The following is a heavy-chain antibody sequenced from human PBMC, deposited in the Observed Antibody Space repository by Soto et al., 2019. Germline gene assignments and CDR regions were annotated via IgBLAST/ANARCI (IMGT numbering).Heavy chain of an antibody. Sequence: WTWIRQHPGKGLEWIGYIYDSETTYYNPSLKSRLTVSLDTSKNQFSLKLSSVTAADTAVYYCGTRNTAHDAFDIWGQGTMVTVSS. V-gene: IGHV4-31*02. J-gene: IGHJ3*02. CDR2: IYDSETT. D-gene: IGHD1-1*01. CDR3: GTRNTAHDAFDI.